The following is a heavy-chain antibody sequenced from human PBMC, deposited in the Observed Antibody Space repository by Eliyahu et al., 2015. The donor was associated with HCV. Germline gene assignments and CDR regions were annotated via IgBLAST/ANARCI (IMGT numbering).Heavy chain of an antibody. D-gene: IGHD2-21*02. CDR3: ARHVVVTAISDYFDY. Sequence: EVQLLESGGGLVQPGGSLRLSCAASGFTFSNYAMGWVRQAPGKGLEWVSTLSGSGDSTYHPDSVKGRFTVSRDNSKNTLYLQMNSLRVEDTAIYYCARHVVVTAISDYFDYWGQGTLVTVSS. CDR2: LSGSGDST. V-gene: IGHV3-23*01. J-gene: IGHJ4*02. CDR1: GFTFSNYA.